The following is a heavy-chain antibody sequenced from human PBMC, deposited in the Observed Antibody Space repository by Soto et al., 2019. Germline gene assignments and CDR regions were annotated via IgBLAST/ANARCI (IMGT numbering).Heavy chain of an antibody. CDR3: ARLPSTVFGVVIPGSYWYFDL. CDR1: GYSFSTHW. Sequence: PGESLKISCKVSGYSFSTHWIGWVRQMPGKGLEWMAIIYPDDSKTKYSPSFQGQVTISADKSTSTAYLQWSSLKASDTAMYYCARLPSTVFGVVIPGSYWYFDLWGRGTLVTVSS. D-gene: IGHD3-3*01. V-gene: IGHV5-51*01. J-gene: IGHJ2*01. CDR2: IYPDDSKT.